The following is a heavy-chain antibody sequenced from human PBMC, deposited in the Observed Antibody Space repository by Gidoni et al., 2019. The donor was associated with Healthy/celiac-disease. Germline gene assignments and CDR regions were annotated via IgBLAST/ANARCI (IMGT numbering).Heavy chain of an antibody. D-gene: IGHD2-2*01. CDR3: ARGGQEVEMAQF. Sequence: QVQLQESGPGLVKPSETLSLTCTVSGGSISSYYWSWIRQPPGKGLEWIGYIYYSGSTNYNPSLKSRVTISVDTSKNQFSLKLSSVTAADTAVYYCARGGQEVEMAQFWGQGTLVTVSS. CDR2: IYYSGST. J-gene: IGHJ4*02. V-gene: IGHV4-59*01. CDR1: GGSISSYY.